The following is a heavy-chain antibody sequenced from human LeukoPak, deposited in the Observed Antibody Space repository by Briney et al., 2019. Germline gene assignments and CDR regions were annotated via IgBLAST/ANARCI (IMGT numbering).Heavy chain of an antibody. CDR3: ARGYSSSWPTFDY. V-gene: IGHV4-59*12. CDR2: IYYTGST. J-gene: IGHJ4*02. Sequence: PSETLSLTCTVSGGSISSYYWSWIRQPPGKGLEWIGYIYYTGSTNYSPSLKSRVTISVDRSKNQFSLKLTSVTAADTAVYYCARGYSSSWPTFDYWGQGTLVTVSS. D-gene: IGHD6-13*01. CDR1: GGSISSYY.